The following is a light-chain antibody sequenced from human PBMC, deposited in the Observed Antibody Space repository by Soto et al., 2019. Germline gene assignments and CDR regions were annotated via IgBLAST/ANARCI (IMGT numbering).Light chain of an antibody. CDR3: CSYAGSNNSWV. CDR2: EVS. Sequence: QSALTQPPSASGSPGQSVTISCTGTSSDVGGYNYVSWYQQHPGKAPKLMIYEVSKRPSGVPDRFSGSKSGNTASLTVSGLQAEDEADYYCCSYAGSNNSWVFGGGTKLTVL. CDR1: SSDVGGYNY. V-gene: IGLV2-8*01. J-gene: IGLJ3*02.